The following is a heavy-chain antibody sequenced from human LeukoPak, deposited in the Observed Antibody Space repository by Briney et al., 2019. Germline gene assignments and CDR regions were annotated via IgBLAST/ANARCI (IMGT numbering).Heavy chain of an antibody. V-gene: IGHV4-59*02. CDR1: GGSVNGYY. CDR3: ARQPPNTASFDY. CDR2: IYSSGDT. J-gene: IGHJ4*02. Sequence: RSSETLSLTCAVSGGSVNGYYWSWIRQTPGMGLEWIGYIYSSGDTNYNPSLTSRLTMSVDTSNNQVSLKLSSVTAADTAVYFCARQPPNTASFDYWAREPWSPSPQ. D-gene: IGHD2-8*01.